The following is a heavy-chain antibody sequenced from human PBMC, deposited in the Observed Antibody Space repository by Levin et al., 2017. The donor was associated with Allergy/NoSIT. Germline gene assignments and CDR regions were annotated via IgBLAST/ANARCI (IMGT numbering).Heavy chain of an antibody. CDR3: ARDEATLYYYYGMDV. Sequence: GGSLRLSCAASGFTFSSYSMNWVRQAPGKGLEWVSYISSSSSTIYYADSVKGRFTISRDNAKNSLYLQMNSLRAEDTAVYYCARDEATLYYYYGMDVWGQGTTVTVSS. CDR1: GFTFSSYS. CDR2: ISSSSSTI. V-gene: IGHV3-48*01. D-gene: IGHD1-26*01. J-gene: IGHJ6*02.